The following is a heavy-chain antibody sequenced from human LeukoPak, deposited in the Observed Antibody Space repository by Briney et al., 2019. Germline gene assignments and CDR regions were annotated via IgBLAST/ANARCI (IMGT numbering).Heavy chain of an antibody. J-gene: IGHJ4*01. Sequence: PSETLSLTCAVSGGPLTPYYWSWIRQPPGKGLEWLGYKEYSGVSKYSPSLKSRVTMSVDTSKNHFSLNLRSVTPADSAVYYCARGYAAAGLFDHWGHGTLVTVSS. CDR1: GGPLTPYY. CDR3: ARGYAAAGLFDH. CDR2: KEYSGVS. V-gene: IGHV4-59*01. D-gene: IGHD5-12*01.